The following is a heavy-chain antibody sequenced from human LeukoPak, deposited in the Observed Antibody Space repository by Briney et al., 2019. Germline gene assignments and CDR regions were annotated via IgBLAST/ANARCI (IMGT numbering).Heavy chain of an antibody. J-gene: IGHJ4*02. D-gene: IGHD7-27*01. V-gene: IGHV6-1*01. CDR3: AKARGTNWGLDC. CDR2: TYYRSKWYN. Sequence: SQTLSLTCAISGDSVSSNSAAWSWLRQSPSRGLEWLGRTYYRSKWYNDYAASVKSRITINPDTSKNLFSLQLNSVTAEDTAVYYCAKARGTNWGLDCWGQGTLVTVSS. CDR1: GDSVSSNSAA.